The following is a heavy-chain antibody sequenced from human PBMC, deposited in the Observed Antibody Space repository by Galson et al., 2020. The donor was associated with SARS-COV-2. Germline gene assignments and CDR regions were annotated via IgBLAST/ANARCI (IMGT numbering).Heavy chain of an antibody. CDR3: ARVLEVPGRDGYNSGVWSYYFDY. CDR2: IYYSGST. Sequence: QTLSLTCAVSGGSISSGGYSWSWIRQPPGKGLEWIGYIYYSGSTYYNPSHKSRVTISVDTSKNQFSLKLSSVTAADTAVYYCARVLEVPGRDGYNSGVWSYYFDYWGQGTLVTVSS. D-gene: IGHD5-12*01. J-gene: IGHJ4*02. CDR1: GGSISSGGYS. V-gene: IGHV4-30-4*07.